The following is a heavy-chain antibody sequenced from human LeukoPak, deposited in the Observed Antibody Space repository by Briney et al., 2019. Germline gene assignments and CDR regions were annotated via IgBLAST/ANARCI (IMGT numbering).Heavy chain of an antibody. Sequence: PGGSLRLSCAASGFTFSSYAMHWVRQAPGKGLEWVAVISYDGSNKYYADSVKGRFTISRDDSKNTLYLQMNSLRAEDTAVYYCASKRSPMVVVPAAIGYWGQGTLVTVSS. D-gene: IGHD2-2*02. CDR3: ASKRSPMVVVPAAIGY. J-gene: IGHJ4*02. V-gene: IGHV3-30-3*01. CDR1: GFTFSSYA. CDR2: ISYDGSNK.